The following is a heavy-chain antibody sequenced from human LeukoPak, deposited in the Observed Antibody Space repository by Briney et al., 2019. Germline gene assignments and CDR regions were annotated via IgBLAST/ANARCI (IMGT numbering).Heavy chain of an antibody. J-gene: IGHJ5*02. CDR3: TKHFAYKQWLAVDP. V-gene: IGHV3-23*01. D-gene: IGHD6-19*01. Sequence: GGSLRLSCAASGFTFSSYAMSWVRQAPGKGLECVSAISVSGGSTYYADSVKGRFTISRDNSKNTLYLQMNSLSDDDTAVYCCTKHFAYKQWLAVDPWGQGTLVTVSS. CDR1: GFTFSSYA. CDR2: ISVSGGST.